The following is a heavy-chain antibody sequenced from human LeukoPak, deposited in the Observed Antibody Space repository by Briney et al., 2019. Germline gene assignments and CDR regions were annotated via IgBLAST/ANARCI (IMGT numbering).Heavy chain of an antibody. CDR3: AKDSYSKGDF. CDR2: IKNDGAVK. J-gene: IGHJ4*02. D-gene: IGHD6-13*01. CDR1: GFTFSSYW. Sequence: AGGSLRLSCAASGFTFSSYWMHWVRQAPGKGLEWVANIKNDGAVKNYVDSVKGRFTISRDNAKNSLYLQMNSLRAEDTAVYYCAKDSYSKGDFWGQGVLVTVSS. V-gene: IGHV3-7*01.